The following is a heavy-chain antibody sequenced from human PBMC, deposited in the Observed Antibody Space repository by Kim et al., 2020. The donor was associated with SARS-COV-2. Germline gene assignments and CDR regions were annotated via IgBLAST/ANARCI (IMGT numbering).Heavy chain of an antibody. J-gene: IGHJ4*02. Sequence: YSPSFQGQVTISADKSISTAYLQWSSLKASDTAMYYCARQEFESEASDYWGQGTLVTVSS. V-gene: IGHV5-51*01. CDR3: ARQEFESEASDY.